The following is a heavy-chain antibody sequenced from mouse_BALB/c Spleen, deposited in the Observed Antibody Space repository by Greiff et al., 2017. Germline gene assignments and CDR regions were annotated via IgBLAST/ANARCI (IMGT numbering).Heavy chain of an antibody. CDR1: GFSLTSYG. CDR3: ARDTDRSDAMDY. Sequence: QVQLQQSGPGLVAPSQSLSITCTVSGFSLTSYGVYWVRQPPGKGLEWLGMIWGDGSTDYNSALKSRLSISKDNSKSQVFLKMNSLQTDDTARYYCARDTDRSDAMDYWGQGTSVTVSS. CDR2: IWGDGST. J-gene: IGHJ4*01. V-gene: IGHV2-6-7*01. D-gene: IGHD3-1*01.